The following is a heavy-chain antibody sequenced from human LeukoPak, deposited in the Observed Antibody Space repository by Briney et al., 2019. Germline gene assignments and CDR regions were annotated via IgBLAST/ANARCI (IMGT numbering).Heavy chain of an antibody. V-gene: IGHV1-69*01. CDR3: ARDAYNSDAFDI. J-gene: IGHJ3*02. CDR2: IIPIFGTA. CDR1: GGTFSSYA. Sequence: GASVKVSCKASGGTFSSYAISWVRQAPGQGLEWMGGIIPIFGTANYAQKFQGRVTITADESTSTAYMELSSLRSEDTAVYYCARDAYNSDAFDIWGQGTMVTVSS. D-gene: IGHD5-24*01.